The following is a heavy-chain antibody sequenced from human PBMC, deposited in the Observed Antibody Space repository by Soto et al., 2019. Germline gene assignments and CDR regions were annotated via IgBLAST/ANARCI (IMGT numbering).Heavy chain of an antibody. CDR1: GFTFSDYF. J-gene: IGHJ6*02. V-gene: IGHV3-11*06. CDR3: AKNGDYSYYYAMDV. D-gene: IGHD4-17*01. CDR2: ISSSSIST. Sequence: AGGSLRLSCAASGFTFSDYFMSWIRQAPGKGPEWISHISSSSISTNYADSVKGRFTISRDNAKNSLYLEMTSLTAEDTAIYYCAKNGDYSYYYAMDVWGQGTTVTVYS.